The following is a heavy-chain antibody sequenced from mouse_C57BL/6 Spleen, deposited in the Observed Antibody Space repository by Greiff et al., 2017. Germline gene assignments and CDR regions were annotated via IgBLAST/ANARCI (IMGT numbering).Heavy chain of an antibody. Sequence: QVQLQQSGPELVKPGASVKISCKASGYAFSSSWMNWVKQRPGKGLEWIGRIYPGDGDTNYNGKFKGKATLTADKSSSTAYMQLSSLTSEDSAVYFCARGDYSYAMGYWGQGTSVTVAS. CDR2: IYPGDGDT. CDR3: ARGDYSYAMGY. CDR1: GYAFSSSW. D-gene: IGHD2-4*01. V-gene: IGHV1-82*01. J-gene: IGHJ4*01.